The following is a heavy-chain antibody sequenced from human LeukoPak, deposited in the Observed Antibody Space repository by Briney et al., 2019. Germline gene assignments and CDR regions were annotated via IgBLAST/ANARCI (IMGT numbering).Heavy chain of an antibody. V-gene: IGHV3-43*02. CDR3: AKDYNLSDFDY. CDR2: ISSDGSRT. Sequence: PGGSLRLSCVASGFTFDDYGMHWDRQAPGKGLEWVAFISSDGSRTDYVDSVRGRFTISRDDHKKPLFLQMNSLRTEDTASYFCAKDYNLSDFDYWGQGTLVAVSS. J-gene: IGHJ4*02. D-gene: IGHD1-14*01. CDR1: GFTFDDYG.